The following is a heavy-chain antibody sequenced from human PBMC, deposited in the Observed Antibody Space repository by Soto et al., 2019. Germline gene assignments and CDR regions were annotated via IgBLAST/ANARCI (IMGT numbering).Heavy chain of an antibody. CDR3: TRDMIYGSERSHYYYAMDV. CDR1: GGSISSSNW. Sequence: QVQLQESGPGLVKPSGTLSLTCAVSGGSISSSNWWSWVRQPPGQGLEWIGEIYHSGSTNYNPSLISRITISVDRSKNQLSLKLRSVTAADTAVYYCTRDMIYGSERSHYYYAMDVWGRGTTVTVSS. V-gene: IGHV4-4*02. J-gene: IGHJ6*02. D-gene: IGHD3-10*01. CDR2: IYHSGST.